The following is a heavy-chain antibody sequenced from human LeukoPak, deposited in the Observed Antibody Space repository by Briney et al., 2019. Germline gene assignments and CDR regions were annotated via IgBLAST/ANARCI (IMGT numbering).Heavy chain of an antibody. CDR2: ISSSSSYI. D-gene: IGHD1-26*01. CDR3: TRTKVGAITTDGAFDI. Sequence: PGGSLRLSCAASGFTFSSYSMNWVRQAPGKGLEWVSSISSSSSYIYYADSVKGRFTISRDNAKNSLYLQMNSLRAEDTAVYYCTRTKVGAITTDGAFDIWGQGAMVTVSS. J-gene: IGHJ3*02. V-gene: IGHV3-21*01. CDR1: GFTFSSYS.